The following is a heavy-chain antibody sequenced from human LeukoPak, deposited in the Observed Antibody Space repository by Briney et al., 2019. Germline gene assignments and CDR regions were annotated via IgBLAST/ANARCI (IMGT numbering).Heavy chain of an antibody. Sequence: GGSLILSCAASGFPFSTYWMTWVRQAPGKGLEWVANIKQDESEKYHVDSVKGRFTISRDNAKSSLFLQMNSLRVEDTAVYYCVRAMDVWGQGTTVTVSS. CDR1: GFPFSTYW. CDR2: IKQDESEK. J-gene: IGHJ6*02. V-gene: IGHV3-7*03. CDR3: VRAMDV.